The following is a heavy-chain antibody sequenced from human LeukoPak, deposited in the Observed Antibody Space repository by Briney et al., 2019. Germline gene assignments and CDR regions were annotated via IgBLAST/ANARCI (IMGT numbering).Heavy chain of an antibody. J-gene: IGHJ1*01. CDR3: ARARYGSGGSCPGYFQH. Sequence: SETLSLTCTVSGGSINIYYWSWIRHPPGEGLEWIGYIYYSGSTNNNPSLKSRVTISVDTPNNQYSLKLSSVTAADTAVYYCARARYGSGGSCPGYFQHWGQGTLVTVSS. CDR2: IYYSGST. V-gene: IGHV4-59*01. D-gene: IGHD2-15*01. CDR1: GGSINIYY.